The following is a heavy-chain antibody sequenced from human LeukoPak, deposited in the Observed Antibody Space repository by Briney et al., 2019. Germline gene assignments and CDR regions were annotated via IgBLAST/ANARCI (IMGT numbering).Heavy chain of an antibody. Sequence: ASVKVSCKASGYTFTSYAMHWVRQAPGQRLEWMGWINAGNGNTKYSQEFQGRVTMTRDTSISTAYMELSRLRSDDTAMYYCARGYGSGSFHTYWGQGTLVTVSS. CDR3: ARGYGSGSFHTY. D-gene: IGHD3-10*01. J-gene: IGHJ4*02. CDR1: GYTFTSYA. CDR2: INAGNGNT. V-gene: IGHV1-3*01.